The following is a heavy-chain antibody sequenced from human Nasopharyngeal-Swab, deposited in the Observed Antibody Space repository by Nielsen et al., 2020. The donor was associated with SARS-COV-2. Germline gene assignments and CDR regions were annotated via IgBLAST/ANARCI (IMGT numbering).Heavy chain of an antibody. J-gene: IGHJ4*02. CDR3: ARGAPYSSSSGDFDY. D-gene: IGHD6-6*01. CDR1: GFTFSSYS. V-gene: IGHV3-21*01. Sequence: GESLKISCAASGFTFSSYSMNWVRQAPGKGLEWVSSISSSSSYIYYADSVKGRFTISRDNAKNSLYLQMNSLRAEDTAVYYCARGAPYSSSSGDFDYWGQGTLVTRLL. CDR2: ISSSSSYI.